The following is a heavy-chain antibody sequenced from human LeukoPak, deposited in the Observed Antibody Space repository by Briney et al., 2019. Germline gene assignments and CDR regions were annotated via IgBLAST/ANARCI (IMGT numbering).Heavy chain of an antibody. D-gene: IGHD3-9*01. J-gene: IGHJ3*02. CDR3: AKDLGSRSYFDWLFTHAFDI. CDR2: ISGSGGST. CDR1: GFTFSSYA. V-gene: IGHV3-23*01. Sequence: GGSLRLSCAASGFTFSSYAMSWVRQAPGKGLEWVSAISGSGGSTYYADSVKGRFTISRDNSKNTLYLQMNSLRAEDTAVYYCAKDLGSRSYFDWLFTHAFDIWGQGTMVTVSS.